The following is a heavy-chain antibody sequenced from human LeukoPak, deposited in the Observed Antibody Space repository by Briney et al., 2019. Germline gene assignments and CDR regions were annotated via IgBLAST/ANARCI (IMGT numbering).Heavy chain of an antibody. Sequence: GGSLRLSCAASGFTFSSYAMSWVRQDPGMGLAWVSAICGRGTTPYYADSVKGRFTISRDNPKNTLYLQMNSLRADDTAIYYCAKGGYCDDDCSGGVFDYWGQGTLVTVSS. CDR2: ICGRGTTP. J-gene: IGHJ4*02. CDR3: AKGGYCDDDCSGGVFDY. V-gene: IGHV3-23*01. CDR1: GFTFSSYA. D-gene: IGHD2-21*02.